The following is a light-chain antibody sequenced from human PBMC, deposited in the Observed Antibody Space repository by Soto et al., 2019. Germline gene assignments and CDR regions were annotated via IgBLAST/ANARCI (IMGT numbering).Light chain of an antibody. CDR3: QHYNNWPRT. CDR2: GAS. CDR1: QSVSSN. V-gene: IGKV3-15*01. Sequence: EIVMTQSPATLSVSPGERATLSCRASQSVSSNFAWYQQKPGQAPRLLIYGASTRATGIPAGFSGSGSGTDFTLTISSLQSEDVAVYYCQHYNNWPRTFGQGTKVEIK. J-gene: IGKJ1*01.